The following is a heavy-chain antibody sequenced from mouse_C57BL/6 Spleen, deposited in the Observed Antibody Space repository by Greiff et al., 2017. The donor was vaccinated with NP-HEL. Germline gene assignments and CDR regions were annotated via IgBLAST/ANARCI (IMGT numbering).Heavy chain of an antibody. D-gene: IGHD1-1*01. V-gene: IGHV5-9*01. CDR1: GFTFSSYT. CDR2: ISGGGGNT. Sequence: EVMLVESGGGLVKPGGSLKLSCAASGFTFSSYTMSWVRQTPEKRLEWVATISGGGGNTYYPDSVKGRFTISRDNAKNTLYLQMSSLRSEDTALYYCARRRDYWIMDYWGQGTSVTVSS. J-gene: IGHJ4*01. CDR3: ARRRDYWIMDY.